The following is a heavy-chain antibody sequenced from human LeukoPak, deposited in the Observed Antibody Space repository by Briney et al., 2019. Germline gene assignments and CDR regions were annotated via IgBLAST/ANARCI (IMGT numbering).Heavy chain of an antibody. CDR1: GFSFSDYY. J-gene: IGHJ4*02. CDR2: ISGSGHNI. CDR3: ARDLFSFYYDSSGYCDY. V-gene: IGHV3-11*01. D-gene: IGHD3-22*01. Sequence: PGGSLRLSCVASGFSFSDYYMNWFRQAPGKGLEWLSFISGSGHNILYTDSVKGRFTVSRDNVKKTVFLQMNSLRADDTAVYYCARDLFSFYYDSSGYCDYWGQGTRATVSS.